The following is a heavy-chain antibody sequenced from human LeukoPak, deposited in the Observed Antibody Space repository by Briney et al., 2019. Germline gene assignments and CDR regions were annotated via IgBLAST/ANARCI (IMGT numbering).Heavy chain of an antibody. D-gene: IGHD5-18*01. Sequence: SQTLSLTCTVSGGSISSGSYYWRWIRQPAGKGLEWIGRIYTSGSTNYNPSLKSRVTISVDTSKNQFSLKLSSVTAADTAVYYCARDRHSYGYYFDYWGQGTLVTVSS. J-gene: IGHJ4*02. V-gene: IGHV4-61*02. CDR3: ARDRHSYGYYFDY. CDR1: GGSISSGSYY. CDR2: IYTSGST.